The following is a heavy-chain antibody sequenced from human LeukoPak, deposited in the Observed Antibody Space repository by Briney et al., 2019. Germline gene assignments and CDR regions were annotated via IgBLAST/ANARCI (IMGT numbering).Heavy chain of an antibody. J-gene: IGHJ3*01. CDR3: AKEATASYRISAFDV. V-gene: IGHV3-23*01. Sequence: GGSLRLSCVGSGLTFGNYAMSWVRQGPGKGVEWVSSLSGSGTIMNYAASVKGRFTISRDNSKSTLYLQLNNLGAEDTALYYCAKEATASYRISAFDVWGHGTMVIVSS. D-gene: IGHD1-14*01. CDR2: LSGSGTIM. CDR1: GLTFGNYA.